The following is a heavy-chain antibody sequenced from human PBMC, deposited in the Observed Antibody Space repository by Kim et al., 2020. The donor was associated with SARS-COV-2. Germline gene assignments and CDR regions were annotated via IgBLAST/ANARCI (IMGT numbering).Heavy chain of an antibody. CDR2: ISYDGSNK. CDR3: AKGRSGLVVPAAMCGMDV. CDR1: GFTFSSYG. D-gene: IGHD2-2*01. Sequence: GGSLRLSCAASGFTFSSYGMHWVRQAPGKGLEWVAVISYDGSNKYYADSVKGRFTISRDNSKNTLYLQMNSLRAEDTAVYYCAKGRSGLVVPAAMCGMDVWGQGTTVTVSS. V-gene: IGHV3-30*18. J-gene: IGHJ6*02.